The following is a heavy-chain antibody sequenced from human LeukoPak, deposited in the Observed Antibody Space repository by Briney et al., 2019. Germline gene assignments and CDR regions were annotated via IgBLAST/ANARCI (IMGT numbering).Heavy chain of an antibody. CDR3: ARIRWGSYAFDI. V-gene: IGHV4-39*01. CDR1: GGSISSSSYY. CDR2: IYYSGST. Sequence: IPSETLSLTCTVSGGSISSSSYYWGWIRQPPGKGVEWIVSIYYSGSTYYNPTLKSRVTISVHTSKNQFSLKLSSVTAAGTAVYYCARIRWGSYAFDIWGQGTMVTVSS. D-gene: IGHD7-27*01. J-gene: IGHJ3*02.